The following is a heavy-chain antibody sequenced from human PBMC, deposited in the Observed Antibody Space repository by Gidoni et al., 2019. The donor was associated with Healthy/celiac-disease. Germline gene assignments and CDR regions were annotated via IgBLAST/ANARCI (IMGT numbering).Heavy chain of an antibody. CDR3: ARILGSSSPFDY. V-gene: IGHV2-26*01. D-gene: IGHD1-26*01. CDR1: GFSLSNARMG. Sequence: QVTLKESGPVLVKPTETLTLTCTVSGFSLSNARMGVSWIRQPPGKALEWLAHIFSNDEKSYSTSLKSRLTISKDTSKSQVVLTMTNMDPVDTATYYCARILGSSSPFDYWGQGTLVTVSS. CDR2: IFSNDEK. J-gene: IGHJ4*02.